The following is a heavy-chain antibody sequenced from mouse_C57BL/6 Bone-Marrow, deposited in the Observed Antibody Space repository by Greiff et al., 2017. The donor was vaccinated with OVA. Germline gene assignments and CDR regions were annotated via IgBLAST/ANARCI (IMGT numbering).Heavy chain of an antibody. CDR3: ARHQVYYGSSYGWYFDV. CDR2: IYPRSGNT. D-gene: IGHD1-1*01. J-gene: IGHJ1*03. V-gene: IGHV1-81*01. Sequence: VQLQQSGAELARPGASVKLSCKASGYTFTSYGISWVKQRTGQGLEWIGEIYPRSGNTYYNEKFKGKATLTADKSSSTAYMELRSLTSEDSAVYFCARHQVYYGSSYGWYFDVWGTGTTVTVSS. CDR1: GYTFTSYG.